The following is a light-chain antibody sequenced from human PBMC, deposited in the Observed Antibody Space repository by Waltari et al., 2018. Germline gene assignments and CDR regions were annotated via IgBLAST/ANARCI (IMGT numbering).Light chain of an antibody. CDR2: QDS. V-gene: IGLV3-1*01. CDR1: NLGDKY. CDR3: QAWDSSNVV. Sequence: SYELTQPPSVSVSPGQTASIPCSGDNLGDKYACWYQQKPGQSPVVVIYQDSKRPSGIPERFSGSNSGNTATLTISGTQAMDEADYYCQAWDSSNVVFGGGTKLTVL. J-gene: IGLJ2*01.